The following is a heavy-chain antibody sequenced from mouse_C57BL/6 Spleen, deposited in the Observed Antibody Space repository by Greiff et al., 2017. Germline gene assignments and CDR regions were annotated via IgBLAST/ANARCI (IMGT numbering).Heavy chain of an antibody. J-gene: IGHJ3*01. CDR1: GFTFSNYW. CDR2: IRLKSDNYAT. Sequence: EVKVEESGGGLVQPGGSMKLSCVASGFTFSNYWMNWVRQSPEKGLEWVAQIRLKSDNYATNYAESVKGRFTISRDDSKSSVYLQMNNLRAEDTGIDYCTGDYSPWFAYWGQGTLVTVSA. V-gene: IGHV6-3*01. D-gene: IGHD2-12*01. CDR3: TGDYSPWFAY.